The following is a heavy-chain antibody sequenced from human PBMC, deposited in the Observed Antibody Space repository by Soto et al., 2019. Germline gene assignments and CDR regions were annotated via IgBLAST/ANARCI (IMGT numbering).Heavy chain of an antibody. V-gene: IGHV4-34*01. CDR3: ASAAARPWGVYYYGMDV. Sequence: PSETLSLTCAVYGGSFSGYYWSWSRQPPGKGLEWIGEINQSGSTNYTPSPKSRVTISVDASKHQFSLKLSSVTAADSAVSCCASAAARPWGVYYYGMDVWGQGTTVTVSS. CDR1: GGSFSGYY. D-gene: IGHD6-6*01. CDR2: INQSGST. J-gene: IGHJ6*02.